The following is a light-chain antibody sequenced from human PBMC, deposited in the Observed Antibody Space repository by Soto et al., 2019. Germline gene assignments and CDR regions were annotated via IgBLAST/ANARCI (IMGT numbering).Light chain of an antibody. Sequence: DIHITQSPSSLSASVGDRVTISCRAGHSISTYVNWYQQKPGKAPSLLIYATSTLQSGVPSRFSGSGFGTDFTLTIRSLQPEDVATYYCQKYNSVPPTFGGGTKVDIK. CDR1: HSISTY. J-gene: IGKJ4*01. V-gene: IGKV1-27*01. CDR2: ATS. CDR3: QKYNSVPPT.